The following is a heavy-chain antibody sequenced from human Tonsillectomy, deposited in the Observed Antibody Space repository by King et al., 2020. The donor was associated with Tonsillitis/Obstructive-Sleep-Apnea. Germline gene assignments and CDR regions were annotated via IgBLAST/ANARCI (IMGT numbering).Heavy chain of an antibody. CDR1: GFTFSNAW. CDR2: IKRKTDGGTT. J-gene: IGHJ4*02. Sequence: VQLVESGGGLVKPGGSLRLSCAASGFTFSNAWMSWVRQAPGKGLEWFVRIKRKTDGGTTDYATPVKGRFTISRDDSKNTLYLQMNSLKTEDTAVYYCTTDVHDFDYWGQGTLVTVSS. CDR3: TTDVHDFDY. V-gene: IGHV3-15*01. D-gene: IGHD3-10*02.